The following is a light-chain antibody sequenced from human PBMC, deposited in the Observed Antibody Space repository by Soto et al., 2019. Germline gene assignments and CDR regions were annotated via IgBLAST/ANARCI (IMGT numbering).Light chain of an antibody. CDR1: TSNIGTFY. J-gene: IGLJ1*01. CDR3: AAWDDNLNAYV. V-gene: IGLV1-47*02. Sequence: QSVLTQPPSASSTTGQTVTISCSGSTSNIGTFYVYWYQHLPGTAPKLLIYLGDQRASGVSDRFSGSKSGTSASLAINGLRSDEEADYYWAAWDDNLNAYVFGSGTKLTVL. CDR2: LGD.